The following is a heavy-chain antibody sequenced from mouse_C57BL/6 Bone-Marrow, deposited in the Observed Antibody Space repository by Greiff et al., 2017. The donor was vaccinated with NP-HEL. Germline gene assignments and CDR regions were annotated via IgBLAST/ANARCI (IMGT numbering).Heavy chain of an antibody. CDR3: TEKYYSDDRYFDD. Sequence: VQLQQPGAELVRPGSSVKLSCKASGYTFTSYWMHWVKQRPIQGLEWIGNIDPSDSDTHYNQKFKDKATLTVDTSSSTAYMQLSSLTSEDSAVYTGTEKYYSDDRYFDDWGTGTTVTVSS. CDR2: IDPSDSDT. J-gene: IGHJ1*03. D-gene: IGHD2-12*01. V-gene: IGHV1-52*01. CDR1: GYTFTSYW.